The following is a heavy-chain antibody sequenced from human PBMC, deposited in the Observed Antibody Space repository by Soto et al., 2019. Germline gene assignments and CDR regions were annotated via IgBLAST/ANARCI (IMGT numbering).Heavy chain of an antibody. CDR2: ISGSGISR. Sequence: PAGSLRLSCAASGFTFSSYAMNWVSQAPGKGLEWVSGISGSGISRYYADSVKGRFTISRDNSKNTLYLQMNSLRAEDTAVYYCAKYCTGGSCQTIYGMDVWGQGTTVTVSS. D-gene: IGHD2-15*01. J-gene: IGHJ6*02. V-gene: IGHV3-23*01. CDR1: GFTFSSYA. CDR3: AKYCTGGSCQTIYGMDV.